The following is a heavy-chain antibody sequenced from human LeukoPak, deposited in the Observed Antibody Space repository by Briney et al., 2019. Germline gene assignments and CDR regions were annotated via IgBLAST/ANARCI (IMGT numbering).Heavy chain of an antibody. J-gene: IGHJ4*02. CDR1: GFTFSSYA. CDR2: ISGGGGST. CDR3: AKDGIYATATDYYFDY. V-gene: IGHV3-23*01. D-gene: IGHD3-16*01. Sequence: GGSLRLSCAASGFTFSSYAMSWVRQAPGKGLEWVSAISGGGGSTYYADSVKGRFTISRDNSKNTLYLQMNSLRAEDTAVYYCAKDGIYATATDYYFDYWGQGTLVTVSS.